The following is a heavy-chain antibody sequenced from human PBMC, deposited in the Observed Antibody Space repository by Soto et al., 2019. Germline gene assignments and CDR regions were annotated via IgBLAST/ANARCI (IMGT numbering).Heavy chain of an antibody. CDR3: ARLDTGYCSSPRCYTGDHYYTMNV. Sequence: PGESLKISCTGSGYMFSNYWITWVRQVPGKGLEWMGRIDPSDSYTNYSPSFQGHVIISADKSINTAYLQWSSLKASDTAMYYCARLDTGYCSSPRCYTGDHYYTMNVWGQGTTVTVSS. V-gene: IGHV5-10-1*01. CDR2: IDPSDSYT. D-gene: IGHD2-2*02. CDR1: GYMFSNYW. J-gene: IGHJ6*02.